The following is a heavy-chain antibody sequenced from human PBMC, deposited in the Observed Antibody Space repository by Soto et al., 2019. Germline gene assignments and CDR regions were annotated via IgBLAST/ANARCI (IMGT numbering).Heavy chain of an antibody. J-gene: IGHJ4*02. CDR1: CGSISSYY. D-gene: IGHD2-15*01. V-gene: IGHV4-4*07. CDR3: ARGGTYCSGGSCYSPFDY. Sequence: SETLSLTCTVSCGSISSYYWSWIRQPAGKGLEWIGRIYTSGSTNYNPSLKSRVTMSVATSKNQFSLKLSSVTAADTAVYYCARGGTYCSGGSCYSPFDYWGQGTLVTVSS. CDR2: IYTSGST.